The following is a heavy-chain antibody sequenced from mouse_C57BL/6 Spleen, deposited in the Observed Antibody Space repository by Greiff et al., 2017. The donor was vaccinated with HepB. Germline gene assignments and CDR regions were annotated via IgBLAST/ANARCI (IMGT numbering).Heavy chain of an antibody. V-gene: IGHV7-3*01. J-gene: IGHJ2*01. D-gene: IGHD3-2*01. Sequence: DVQLVESGGGLVQPGGSLSLSCAASGFTFTDYYMSWVRQPPGKALEWLGFIRNKANGYTTEYSASVKGRFTISRDNSQSILYLQMNALRAEDSATYYCARSLLDSQFDYWGQGTTLTVSS. CDR1: GFTFTDYY. CDR2: IRNKANGYTT. CDR3: ARSLLDSQFDY.